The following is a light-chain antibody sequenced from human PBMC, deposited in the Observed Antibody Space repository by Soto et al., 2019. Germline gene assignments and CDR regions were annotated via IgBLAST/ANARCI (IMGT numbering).Light chain of an antibody. J-gene: IGKJ4*01. Sequence: EIVWMQNPGTRALSAGRRATGACRAIQSVSSSYLAWYQQKPGQAPRLLIYGASSRATGIPDRFSGSGSGTDFTLIISRLEPEGFAVYFCQEYGSSPRLTFGGGTKVDIK. CDR2: GAS. CDR1: QSVSSSY. V-gene: IGKV3-20*01. CDR3: QEYGSSPRLT.